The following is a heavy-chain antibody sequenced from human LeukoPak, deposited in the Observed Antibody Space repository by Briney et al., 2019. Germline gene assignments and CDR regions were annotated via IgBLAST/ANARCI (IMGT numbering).Heavy chain of an antibody. CDR2: IYYIGSS. V-gene: IGHV4-59*08. D-gene: IGHD6-19*01. Sequence: PSETLSLTCTVSGGSIGTYYWSWVPQPPGKTLEWIGYIYYIGSSNYHPSLKSRVTMSVDRSKNQFSLSLSSVTAADTAVYYCARHPSSAWTYYFDYWGQGTLVTVSS. CDR1: GGSIGTYY. CDR3: ARHPSSAWTYYFDY. J-gene: IGHJ4*02.